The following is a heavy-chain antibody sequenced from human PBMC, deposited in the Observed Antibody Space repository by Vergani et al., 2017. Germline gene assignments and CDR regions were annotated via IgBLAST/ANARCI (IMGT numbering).Heavy chain of an antibody. CDR3: VRTEYCTGIACNTRFDS. J-gene: IGHJ5*01. Sequence: EVQLVESGGGSVQSGGSLRLPCVASGFSFNTYWMHWVRQVPGKGLMWVARIDEYGNRATYGDFETGRFTISRDNAKNTVFLQMHNLRADDAGVYYCVRTEYCTGIACNTRFDSWGQGALVTVSS. D-gene: IGHD2-8*02. CDR2: IDEYGNRA. CDR1: GFSFNTYW. V-gene: IGHV3-74*03.